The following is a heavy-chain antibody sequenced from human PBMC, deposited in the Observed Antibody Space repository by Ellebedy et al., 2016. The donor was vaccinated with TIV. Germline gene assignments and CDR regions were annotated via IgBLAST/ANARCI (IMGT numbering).Heavy chain of an antibody. CDR3: ARGRGEWMATIPSWFDP. V-gene: IGHV4-59*01. J-gene: IGHJ5*02. D-gene: IGHD5-24*01. Sequence: SETLSLTCTVSGGSISSYYWSWIRQPPGKGLEWIGYIYYSGSTNYNPSLKSRVTISVDTSKNQFSLKLSSVTAADTAVYYCARGRGEWMATIPSWFDPWGQGTLVTVSS. CDR2: IYYSGST. CDR1: GGSISSYY.